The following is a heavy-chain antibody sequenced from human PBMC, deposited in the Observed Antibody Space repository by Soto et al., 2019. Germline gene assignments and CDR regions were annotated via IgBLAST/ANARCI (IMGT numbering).Heavy chain of an antibody. CDR3: AGLYPYESSGYHLDY. D-gene: IGHD3-22*01. J-gene: IGHJ4*02. CDR1: GDSVTSHY. Sequence: SKTLSLTCSFSGDSVTSHYLTWIRQSPEKGLEWIGYMHYTGFSHYNPSLKSRLTISVDRSKNQFTLQLTSVTAADTAVYYCAGLYPYESSGYHLDYWSQGTLVTVSS. V-gene: IGHV4-59*02. CDR2: MHYTGFS.